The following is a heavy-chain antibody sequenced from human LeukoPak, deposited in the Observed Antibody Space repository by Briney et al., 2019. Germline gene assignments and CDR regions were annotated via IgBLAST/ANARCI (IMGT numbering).Heavy chain of an antibody. J-gene: IGHJ5*02. CDR3: ASSTYYDFWSGLNWFDP. CDR1: GGTFSSYA. D-gene: IGHD3-3*01. V-gene: IGHV1-69*01. Sequence: ASVKVSCKASGGTFSSYAISWVRQAPGQGLEWMGGIIPIFGTANYAQKFQGRVTITADESTSTAYMELSSLRSEDTAVYYCASSTYYDFWSGLNWFDPWGQGTLVTVSS. CDR2: IIPIFGTA.